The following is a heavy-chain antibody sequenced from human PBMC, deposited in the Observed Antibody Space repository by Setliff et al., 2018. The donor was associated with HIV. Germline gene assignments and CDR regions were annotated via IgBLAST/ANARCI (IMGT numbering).Heavy chain of an antibody. J-gene: IGHJ6*03. CDR3: ARGGREYGVNYYYYYMDV. CDR2: IYYSGST. CDR1: GGSISSYY. Sequence: SETLSLTCTVSGGSISSYYWSWIRQPPGKGLEWIGYIYYSGSTNCNPSLKSRVTISVDTSKNQFSLKLSSVTAADTAVYYCARGGREYGVNYYYYYMDVWGKGTTVTVSS. V-gene: IGHV4-59*08. D-gene: IGHD3-10*01.